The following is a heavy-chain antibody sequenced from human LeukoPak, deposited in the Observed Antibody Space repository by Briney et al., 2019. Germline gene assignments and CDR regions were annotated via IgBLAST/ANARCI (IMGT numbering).Heavy chain of an antibody. J-gene: IGHJ4*02. CDR1: GYSFTNYW. D-gene: IGHD2-2*01. V-gene: IGHV5-51*01. CDR3: ARRGSLGYCSSTSCFGFDY. Sequence: KTGESLQISCKASGYSFTNYWIGWGRQMPGKGLEWMGIIYPADSNTRYSPSFQGQVTISADKSISTAYLQWSSLKASDTAMYYCARRGSLGYCSSTSCFGFDYWGQGTLVTVSS. CDR2: IYPADSNT.